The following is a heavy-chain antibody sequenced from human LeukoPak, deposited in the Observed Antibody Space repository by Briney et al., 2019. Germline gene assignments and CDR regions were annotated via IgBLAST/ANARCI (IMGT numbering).Heavy chain of an antibody. V-gene: IGHV4-59*01. J-gene: IGHJ4*02. D-gene: IGHD6-13*01. CDR2: IYYSGST. CDR1: GGSISSYY. CDR3: ASSDRFGSSWSYYFGY. Sequence: SETLSLTCTVSGGSISSYYWSWIRQPPGKGLEWIGYIYYSGSTNYNPSLKSRVTISVDTSKNQFSLKLSSVTAADTAVYYCASSDRFGSSWSYYFGYWGQGTLVTVSS.